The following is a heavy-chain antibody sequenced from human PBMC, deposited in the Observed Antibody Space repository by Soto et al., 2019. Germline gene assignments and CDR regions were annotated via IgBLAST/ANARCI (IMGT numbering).Heavy chain of an antibody. CDR3: AREGMITFGGVIVITPFDY. CDR2: LWYDGSNK. Sequence: GGSPTLSCVSLGVTFRRHGMHWVRRVPGQELEWVAVLWYDGSNKYYADCVKGRFTISRDNSKNTLYLQMNSLRAEDTAVYYCAREGMITFGGVIVITPFDYWGQGTLVTVSS. CDR1: GVTFRRHG. D-gene: IGHD3-16*02. J-gene: IGHJ4*02. V-gene: IGHV3-33*01.